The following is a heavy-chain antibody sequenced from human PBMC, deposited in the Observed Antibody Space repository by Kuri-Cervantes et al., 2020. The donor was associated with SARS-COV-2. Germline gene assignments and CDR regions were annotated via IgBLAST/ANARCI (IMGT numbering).Heavy chain of an antibody. D-gene: IGHD3-22*01. CDR1: GFTFDDYA. Sequence: GESLKISCAASGFTFDDYAMHWVRQAPGKGLEWVSLISWDGGSTYYADSVKGRFTISRDNSKNSLYLQMNSLRAEDTAVYYCAKDQLAYDSSGFDYWGQGTLVTVSS. CDR2: ISWDGGST. CDR3: AKDQLAYDSSGFDY. V-gene: IGHV3-43D*03. J-gene: IGHJ4*02.